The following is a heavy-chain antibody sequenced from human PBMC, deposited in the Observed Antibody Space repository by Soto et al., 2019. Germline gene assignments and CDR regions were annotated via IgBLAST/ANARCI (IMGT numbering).Heavy chain of an antibody. Sequence: PGGSLRLSCAASGFTFSSCSMNWVRQAPGKGLEWVSSISSSSSYIYYGDSVKGRFTISRDNAKNSLYLQMNSLRAEDTATYYCARVHYYDSSGFYLWGQGTLVTVSS. CDR2: ISSSSSYI. V-gene: IGHV3-21*01. CDR1: GFTFSSCS. J-gene: IGHJ4*02. CDR3: ARVHYYDSSGFYL. D-gene: IGHD3-22*01.